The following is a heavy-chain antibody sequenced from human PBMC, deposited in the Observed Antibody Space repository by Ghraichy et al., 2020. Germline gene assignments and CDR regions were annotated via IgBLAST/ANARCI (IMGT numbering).Heavy chain of an antibody. Sequence: ESLNISCTVSGGSISGYFWSWIRQPPGKELEWIGYIHYRGSTNYNPSLKSRVTISLDTAKNQFSLKVKSVTAADTAKYYCAREEVSTKGGAFDVWGQGSVVTVSS. CDR2: IHYRGST. CDR1: GGSISGYF. CDR3: AREEVSTKGGAFDV. D-gene: IGHD5/OR15-5a*01. J-gene: IGHJ3*01. V-gene: IGHV4-59*01.